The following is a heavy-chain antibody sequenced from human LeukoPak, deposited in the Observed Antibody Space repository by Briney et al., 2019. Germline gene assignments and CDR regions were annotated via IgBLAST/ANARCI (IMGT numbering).Heavy chain of an antibody. D-gene: IGHD6-13*01. CDR2: INKDGSEK. CDR1: GFTFGNYW. CDR3: AKAADSSSWSHLDY. J-gene: IGHJ4*02. Sequence: GGSLRLSCAVSGFTFGNYWMSWVRQTPGKGLEWVANINKDGSEKRYVDSVKGRFTISRDNAKNSLYLQMNSLRAEDTALYYCAKAADSSSWSHLDYWGQGTLVTVSS. V-gene: IGHV3-7*03.